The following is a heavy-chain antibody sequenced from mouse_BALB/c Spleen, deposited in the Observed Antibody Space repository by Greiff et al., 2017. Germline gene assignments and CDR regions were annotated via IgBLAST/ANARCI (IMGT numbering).Heavy chain of an antibody. CDR1: GFTFSSFG. CDR2: ISSGSSTI. J-gene: IGHJ4*01. D-gene: IGHD2-1*01. Sequence: EVMLVESGGGLVQPGGSRKLSCAASGFTFSSFGMHWVRQAPEKGLEWVAYISSGSSTIYYADTVKGRFTISRDNPKNTLFLQMTSLRSEDTAMYYCARSLYGNYFYYYAMDYWGQGTSVTVSS. CDR3: ARSLYGNYFYYYAMDY. V-gene: IGHV5-17*02.